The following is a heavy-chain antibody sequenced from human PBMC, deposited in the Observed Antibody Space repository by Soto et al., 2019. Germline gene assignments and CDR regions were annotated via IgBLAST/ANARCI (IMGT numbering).Heavy chain of an antibody. V-gene: IGHV3-33*01. CDR2: IWYDGSNK. J-gene: IGHJ4*02. CDR3: ARDSIAARWDSVVLRADFDY. CDR1: GFTFSNYG. Sequence: GGSLRLSCAASGFTFSNYGMHWVRQAPGKGLEWVAVIWYDGSNKYYVDSVKGRFTISRDNSKNTLYLQMNSLRAEDTAVYYCARDSIAARWDSVVLRADFDYWGQGTRVTVSS. D-gene: IGHD6-6*01.